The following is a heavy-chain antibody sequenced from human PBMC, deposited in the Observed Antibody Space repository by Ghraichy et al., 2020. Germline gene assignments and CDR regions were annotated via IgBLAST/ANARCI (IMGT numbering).Heavy chain of an antibody. J-gene: IGHJ4*02. D-gene: IGHD6-13*01. Sequence: GESLNISCAASGFTFSSYWMHWVRQAPGKGLVWVSRINSDGSSTSYADSVKGRFTISRDNAKNTLYLQVNSLRAEDTAVYYCARRSAGNAPYYFDYWGQGTLVTVSS. CDR3: ARRSAGNAPYYFDY. CDR2: INSDGSST. V-gene: IGHV3-74*01. CDR1: GFTFSSYW.